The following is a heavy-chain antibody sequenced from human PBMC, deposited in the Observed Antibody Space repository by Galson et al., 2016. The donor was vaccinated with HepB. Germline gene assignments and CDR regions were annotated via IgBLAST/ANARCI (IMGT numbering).Heavy chain of an antibody. D-gene: IGHD2-8*01. CDR2: INPNTGDT. CDR3: ARVRGYCNNDSCNFPNYFYFTDV. J-gene: IGHJ6*03. CDR1: GYSFIGYY. V-gene: IGHV1-2*06. Sequence: SVKVSCKASGYSFIGYYIHWVRQVPGQGLEWMGRINPNTGDTDHAEKVTGRFNMTRDTSTRTAYMDLGSLTFDDTAVYYCARVRGYCNNDSCNFPNYFYFTDVWGKGTTVIVSS.